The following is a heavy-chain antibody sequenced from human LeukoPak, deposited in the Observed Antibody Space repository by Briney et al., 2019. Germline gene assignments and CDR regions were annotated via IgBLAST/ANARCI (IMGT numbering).Heavy chain of an antibody. J-gene: IGHJ4*02. Sequence: PGGSLRLSCAASGFTVSSNYMSWVRQAPGKGLERVSVIYSGGSTYYADSVKGRFTISRDNSKNTLYLQMNSLRAEDTAVYYCARDEWELLLSYWGQGTLVTVSS. CDR1: GFTVSSNY. D-gene: IGHD1-26*01. V-gene: IGHV3-66*02. CDR2: IYSGGST. CDR3: ARDEWELLLSY.